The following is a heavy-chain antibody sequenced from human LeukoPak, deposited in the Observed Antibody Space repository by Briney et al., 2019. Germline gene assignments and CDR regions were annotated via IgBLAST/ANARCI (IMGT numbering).Heavy chain of an antibody. V-gene: IGHV4-30-2*01. CDR2: IYHSGST. CDR1: GGSISSGGYS. CDR3: ARTLRGSAGSHTFDI. J-gene: IGHJ3*02. D-gene: IGHD3-10*01. Sequence: AQTLSLTCAVSGGSISSGGYSWSWIRQPPGKGLEWIGYIYHSGSTYYNPSLKSRVTISVDSSKNQFSLKLSSVTAADTAVYYCARTLRGSAGSHTFDIWGQGTMVTVSS.